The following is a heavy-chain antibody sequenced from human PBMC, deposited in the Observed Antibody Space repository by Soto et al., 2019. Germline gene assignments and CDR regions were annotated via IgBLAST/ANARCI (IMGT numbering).Heavy chain of an antibody. J-gene: IGHJ4*02. V-gene: IGHV3-23*01. CDR1: GFTFSSYA. D-gene: IGHD3-10*01. CDR2: ISGSGGST. CDR3: AKGQWAMVRGVIIPDFDY. Sequence: GGSLRLSCAASGFTFSSYAMSWVRQAPGKGLEWVSAISGSGGSTYYADSVKGRFTISRDNSKNTLYLQMNSLRAEDTAVYYCAKGQWAMVRGVIIPDFDYWGQGTLVTVSS.